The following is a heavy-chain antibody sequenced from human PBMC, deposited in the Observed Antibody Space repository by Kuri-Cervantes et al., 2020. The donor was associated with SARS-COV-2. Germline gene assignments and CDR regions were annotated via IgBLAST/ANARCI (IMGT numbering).Heavy chain of an antibody. V-gene: IGHV4-34*01. CDR2: IHHSGST. J-gene: IGHJ6*01. CDR3: ARDRLRYSYGPRYYYYGMDV. CDR1: GGPFSGYY. Sequence: SQTLSLTCAVLGGPFSGYYWSWILQPPGKGLEWIGEIHHSGSTNYNPSLKSRVTISVDTSKNQFSLKLSSVTAADTAVYYCARDRLRYSYGPRYYYYGMDVWGHGTKVTVSS. D-gene: IGHD5-18*01.